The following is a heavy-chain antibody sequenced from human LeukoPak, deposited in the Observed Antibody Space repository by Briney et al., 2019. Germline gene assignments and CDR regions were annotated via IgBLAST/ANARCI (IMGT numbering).Heavy chain of an antibody. D-gene: IGHD3-3*01. Sequence: PSETLSLTCTVSGGSIHSYWSWIRQPAGKGLEWIGRISGSGTITYNPALQSRLTISIDTSKNQFSLKLMSVTAADTAVYYRARTSYYDFWSGYYREKYYYYYYMDVWGKGTTVTVSS. CDR2: ISGSGTI. V-gene: IGHV4-4*07. CDR1: GGSIHSY. CDR3: ARTSYYDFWSGYYREKYYYYYYMDV. J-gene: IGHJ6*03.